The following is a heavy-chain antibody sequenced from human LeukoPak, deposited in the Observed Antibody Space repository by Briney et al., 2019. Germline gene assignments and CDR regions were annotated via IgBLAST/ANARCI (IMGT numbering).Heavy chain of an antibody. D-gene: IGHD3-10*01. Sequence: ASVKVSCKASGYTFTGYYMHWVRQAPGQGLEWMGWINPDSGGTNYAQKFQGRVTMTRDTSISTAYMELSRLRSDDTAVYYCARERFYSSGSYNNRIDNWVQGTLVTVSS. J-gene: IGHJ4*02. CDR2: INPDSGGT. CDR3: ARERFYSSGSYNNRIDN. V-gene: IGHV1-2*02. CDR1: GYTFTGYY.